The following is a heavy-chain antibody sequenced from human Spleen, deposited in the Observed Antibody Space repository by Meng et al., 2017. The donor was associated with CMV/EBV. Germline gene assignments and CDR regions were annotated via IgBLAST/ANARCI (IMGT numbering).Heavy chain of an antibody. CDR2: IYYSGST. J-gene: IGHJ5*02. D-gene: IGHD6-13*01. CDR3: ARDRGAAAGGFDP. Sequence: QRHAPRPGLGNPSDHLSHTYPVSGASSRLSSYYWGWIRQPPGKGLEWIGSIYYSGSTYYNPSLKSRVTISVDTSKNQFSLKLSSVTAADTAVYYCARDRGAAAGGFDPWGQGTLVTVSS. CDR1: GASSRLSSYY. V-gene: IGHV4-39*07.